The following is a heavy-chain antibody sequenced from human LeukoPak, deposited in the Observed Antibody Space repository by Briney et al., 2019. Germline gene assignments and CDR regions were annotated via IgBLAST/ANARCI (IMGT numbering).Heavy chain of an antibody. CDR3: AKDKARSTSCYSFDY. D-gene: IGHD2-2*01. V-gene: IGHV3-23*01. CDR1: GFNFSIYA. CDR2: ICGGGHST. Sequence: GGSLRLSCVASGFNFSIYAMTWLRQAPGKGLEGVSGICGGGHSTESAHSVKGRFTISRANAKNTLYLQMNSLRAEDTAVYYCAKDKARSTSCYSFDYWGQGTLVTVSS. J-gene: IGHJ4*02.